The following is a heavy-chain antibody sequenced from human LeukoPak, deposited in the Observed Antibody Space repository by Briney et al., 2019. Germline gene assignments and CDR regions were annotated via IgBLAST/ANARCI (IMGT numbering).Heavy chain of an antibody. J-gene: IGHJ2*01. CDR3: ARTISDWYFDL. D-gene: IGHD5-12*01. CDR2: INPSGGST. CDR1: GYTFTSYY. V-gene: IGHV1-46*01. Sequence: ASVKVSCKASGYTFTSYYMHWVRQAPGQGLEWMGIINPSGGSTSYAQKFQGRVTMTRDTSTSTVYMELSSLSSEDTAVYCCARTISDWYFDLWGRGTLVTVSS.